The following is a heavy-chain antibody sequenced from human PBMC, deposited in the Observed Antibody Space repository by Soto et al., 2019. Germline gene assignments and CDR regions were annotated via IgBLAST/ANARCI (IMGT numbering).Heavy chain of an antibody. CDR3: AMLTGY. CDR1: GFTFSSAA. J-gene: IGHJ4*02. V-gene: IGHV3-23*01. Sequence: GESLRLSCAASGFTFSSAAMSWVRQAPGKGLEWVSSFSASGGGTYYADSVKGRFTISRDNSKNTLYLQMNSLRAEDTAVYYCAMLTGYWGQGILVTVS. D-gene: IGHD7-27*01. CDR2: FSASGGGT.